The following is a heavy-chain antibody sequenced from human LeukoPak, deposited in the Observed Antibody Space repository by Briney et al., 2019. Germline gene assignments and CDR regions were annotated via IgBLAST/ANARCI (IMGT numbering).Heavy chain of an antibody. CDR3: ARSDSVVVPSYGMDV. Sequence: PGGSLRLSCAASGFTFSSSAMSWVRQAPGKGLEWVSGIGGSGAGTYYAVSVKGRFTISRDNSKNTLYLQMNSLRAEDTAVYYCARSDSVVVPSYGMDVWGQGTTVTVSS. V-gene: IGHV3-23*01. CDR1: GFTFSSSA. J-gene: IGHJ6*02. CDR2: IGGSGAGT. D-gene: IGHD2-2*01.